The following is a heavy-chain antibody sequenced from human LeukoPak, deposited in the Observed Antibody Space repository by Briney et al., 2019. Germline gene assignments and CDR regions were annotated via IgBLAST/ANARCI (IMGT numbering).Heavy chain of an antibody. V-gene: IGHV4-34*01. CDR2: INHSGST. D-gene: IGHD6-19*01. J-gene: IGHJ5*02. CDR3: ARGLIVKQWLGGWECFDP. Sequence: SETLSLTCAVYGGSFSGYYWSWIRQPPGKGLEWIGEINHSGSTNYNPSLKSRVTISVDTSKNQFSLKLSSVTAADTAVYYCARGLIVKQWLGGWECFDPGGQGTLVTVSS. CDR1: GGSFSGYY.